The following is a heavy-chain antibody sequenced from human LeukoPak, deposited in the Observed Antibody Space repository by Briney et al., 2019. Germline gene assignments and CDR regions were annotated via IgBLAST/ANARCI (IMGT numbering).Heavy chain of an antibody. CDR2: IYHSGST. J-gene: IGHJ4*02. Sequence: SQTLSLTCAVSGGSISSGGYSWSWIRQPPGKGLEWIGSIYHSGSTYYNPSLKSRVTISVDRSKNQFSLKLSSVTAADTAVYYCPRDQGGYSGYDSYYFDYWGQGTLVTVSS. D-gene: IGHD5-12*01. CDR3: PRDQGGYSGYDSYYFDY. CDR1: GGSISSGGYS. V-gene: IGHV4-30-2*01.